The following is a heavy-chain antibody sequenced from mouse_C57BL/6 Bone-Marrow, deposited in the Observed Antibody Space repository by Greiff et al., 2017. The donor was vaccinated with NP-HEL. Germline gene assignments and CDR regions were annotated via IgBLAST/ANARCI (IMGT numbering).Heavy chain of an antibody. V-gene: IGHV1-54*01. CDR1: GYAFTNYL. Sequence: VQLQQSGAELVRPGTSVKVSCKASGYAFTNYLIEWVKQRPGQGLEWIGVINPGSGGTNYNEKFKGKATLTADKSSSTAYMQLSSLTSEDSAVYFCARGGYYPYWYFDVWGTGTTVTVSS. CDR2: INPGSGGT. CDR3: ARGGYYPYWYFDV. J-gene: IGHJ1*03. D-gene: IGHD2-3*01.